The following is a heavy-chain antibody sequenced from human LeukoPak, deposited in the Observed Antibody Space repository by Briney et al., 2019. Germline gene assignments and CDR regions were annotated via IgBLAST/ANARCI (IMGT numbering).Heavy chain of an antibody. Sequence: SETLSLTCAVYGVSFSGYYWSWIRQPPGKGLEWIGYIYYSGSTNYNPSLKSRVTISVDTSKNQFSLKLSSVTAADTAVYYCASRVVVPAASDDAFDIWGQGTMVTVSS. V-gene: IGHV4-59*01. CDR3: ASRVVVPAASDDAFDI. J-gene: IGHJ3*02. D-gene: IGHD2-2*01. CDR1: GVSFSGYY. CDR2: IYYSGST.